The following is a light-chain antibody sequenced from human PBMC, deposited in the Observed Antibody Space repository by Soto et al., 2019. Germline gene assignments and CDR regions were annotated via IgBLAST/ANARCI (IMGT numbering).Light chain of an antibody. V-gene: IGLV1-40*01. CDR3: QAFDSTLSGWV. CDR2: GNF. Sequence: QPVLTQPPSVSGAPGQRVTISCTGSSSNIGADYDVHWYQHLPGAATKLLIFGNFNRPSGVPDRFSGSKSVASAFLGITGLQAEDEADYYCQAFDSTLSGWVFGGGTKLTVL. J-gene: IGLJ3*02. CDR1: SSNIGADYD.